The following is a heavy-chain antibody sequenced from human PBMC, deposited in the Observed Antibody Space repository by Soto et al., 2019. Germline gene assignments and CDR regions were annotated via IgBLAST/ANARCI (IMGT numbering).Heavy chain of an antibody. Sequence: GASVKVSCKASGYTFTSYAMHWVRQAPGQRLEWMGWINAGNGNTKYSQKFQGRVTITRDTSASTAYMELSSLRSEDTAVYYCARDGTYYDFWSGYYYWFDPWGQGTLVTVSS. J-gene: IGHJ5*02. CDR1: GYTFTSYA. CDR2: INAGNGNT. D-gene: IGHD3-3*01. CDR3: ARDGTYYDFWSGYYYWFDP. V-gene: IGHV1-3*01.